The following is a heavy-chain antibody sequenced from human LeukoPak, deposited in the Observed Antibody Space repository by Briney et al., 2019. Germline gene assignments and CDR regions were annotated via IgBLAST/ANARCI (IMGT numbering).Heavy chain of an antibody. CDR1: GFTFSSYA. D-gene: IGHD3-16*01. V-gene: IGHV3-23*01. Sequence: PGGSLRLSGAASGFTFSSYAVSWVRQAPGEGLEWVSAISGSGGSTYYADSVKGRFTISRDNSKNTLYLQMNSLRAEDTAVYYCVTPLRGSAFDIWGQGTMVTVSS. CDR2: ISGSGGST. J-gene: IGHJ3*02. CDR3: VTPLRGSAFDI.